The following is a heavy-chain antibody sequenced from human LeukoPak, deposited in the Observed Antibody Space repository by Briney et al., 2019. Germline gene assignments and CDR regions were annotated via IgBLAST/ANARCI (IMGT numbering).Heavy chain of an antibody. CDR2: IYNSEYT. V-gene: IGHV4-59*08. CDR3: ARHAIYSGGYSYWFDP. Sequence: TSETLSLTCAVSGGSISSYYWSWIRQPPGKGLEWIAYIYNSEYTNYNPSLKSRASISVDTSKNLCSLRLRSVTAADTAVYYCARHAIYSGGYSYWFDPWGLGTLVTVSS. J-gene: IGHJ5*02. D-gene: IGHD1-26*01. CDR1: GGSISSYY.